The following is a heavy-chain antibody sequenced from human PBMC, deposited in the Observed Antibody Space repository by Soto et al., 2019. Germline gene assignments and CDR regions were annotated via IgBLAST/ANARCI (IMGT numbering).Heavy chain of an antibody. D-gene: IGHD1-1*01. Sequence: QVQLVQSGAEVKKPGSSVKVSCKASGGTFSSYAISWVRQAPGQGLEWMGGIIHILGTADYAQKFQGRVTITADESTSTAYMELRSLRSEDTAVYYCASMLDHYYFDYWGQGTLFTVSS. CDR1: GGTFSSYA. CDR3: ASMLDHYYFDY. CDR2: IIHILGTA. J-gene: IGHJ4*02. V-gene: IGHV1-69*12.